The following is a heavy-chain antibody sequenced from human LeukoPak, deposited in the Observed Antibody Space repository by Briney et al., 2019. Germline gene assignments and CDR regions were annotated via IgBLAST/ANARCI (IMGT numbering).Heavy chain of an antibody. J-gene: IGHJ3*01. CDR1: GFTFSDYS. Sequence: GGSLRLSCAASGFTFSDYSMNWIRQAPGKGLEWVSYISSSGSTIYYADSVKGRFTISRDNAKNSLYLQMNSLRAENTAVYYCARDRRGAAAGDWGQGTMVTVSS. CDR2: ISSSGSTI. V-gene: IGHV3-11*04. CDR3: ARDRRGAAAGD. D-gene: IGHD1-26*01.